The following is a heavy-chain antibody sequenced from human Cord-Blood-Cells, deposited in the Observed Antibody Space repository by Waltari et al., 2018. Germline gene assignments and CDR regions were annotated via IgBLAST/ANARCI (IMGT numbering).Heavy chain of an antibody. J-gene: IGHJ5*02. CDR3: ARGRYDFWSVYYNWFDP. Sequence: VQLVQSGAEVKKPGASVKVSCKASGYTFTSYDINWVRQATGQGLEWMGWMNPNSGNTGYAQKFQGRVTMTRNTSISTAYMELSSLRSEDTAVYYCARGRYDFWSVYYNWFDPWGQGTLVTVSS. CDR1: GYTFTSYD. V-gene: IGHV1-8*01. D-gene: IGHD3-3*01. CDR2: MNPNSGNT.